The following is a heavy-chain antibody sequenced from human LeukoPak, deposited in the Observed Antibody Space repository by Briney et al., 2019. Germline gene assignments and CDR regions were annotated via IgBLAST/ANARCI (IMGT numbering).Heavy chain of an antibody. CDR3: AIAATRDNYYYYGMDV. V-gene: IGHV1-18*04. J-gene: IGHJ6*04. CDR2: ISAYNGNT. Sequence: ASVKVSCKASGYTFTSYGISWVRQAPGQGLEWMGWISAYNGNTNYAQKLQGRVTMTTDTSTSTAYMEPRSLRSDDTAVYYCAIAATRDNYYYYGMDVWGKGTTVTVSS. D-gene: IGHD1/OR15-1a*01. CDR1: GYTFTSYG.